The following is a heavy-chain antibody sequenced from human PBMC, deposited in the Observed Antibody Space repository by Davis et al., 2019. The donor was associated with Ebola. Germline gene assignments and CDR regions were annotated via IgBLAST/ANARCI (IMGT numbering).Heavy chain of an antibody. CDR3: ARWGLRGNYDSWSGSDYYFDY. V-gene: IGHV3-7*01. D-gene: IGHD3-3*01. J-gene: IGHJ4*02. CDR2: IKTDGSEE. Sequence: PGGSLRLSCVASGLTFTTYWMSWVRQAPGKGLEWVANIKTDGSEEHYVDSVKGRFTMSRDNAKNSLYLQLDSLRDDDTAVYYCARWGLRGNYDSWSGSDYYFDYWGQGTLVTVSS. CDR1: GLTFTTYW.